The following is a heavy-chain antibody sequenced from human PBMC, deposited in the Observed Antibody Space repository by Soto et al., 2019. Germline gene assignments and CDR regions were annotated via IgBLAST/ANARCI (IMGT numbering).Heavy chain of an antibody. V-gene: IGHV1-69*04. CDR1: GGTFSSYT. Sequence: SVKVSCKASGGTFSSYTISWVRQAPGRGLEWMGRIIPILGIANYAQKFQGRVTITADKSTSTAYMELSSLRSEDTAVYYCARDDPYYDILTGPDYYYYSGRDVWGQGTTVTVSS. CDR3: ARDDPYYDILTGPDYYYYSGRDV. J-gene: IGHJ6*02. D-gene: IGHD3-9*01. CDR2: IIPILGIA.